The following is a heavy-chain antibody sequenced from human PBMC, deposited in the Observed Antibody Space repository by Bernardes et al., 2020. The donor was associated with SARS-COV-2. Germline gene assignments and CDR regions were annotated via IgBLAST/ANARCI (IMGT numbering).Heavy chain of an antibody. CDR3: ARDVGRYFDWLLGETANRAY. CDR1: SGSFSGYY. Sequence: SETLSLTCAVYSGSFSGYYWSWIRQTPGKGLEWIGEINDSGSTKYNPALKSRVTISVDPSKNQFSLKLSSVTAADTAVYYCARDVGRYFDWLLGETANRAYWGQGTLVTVSS. J-gene: IGHJ4*02. CDR2: INDSGST. D-gene: IGHD3-9*01. V-gene: IGHV4-34*01.